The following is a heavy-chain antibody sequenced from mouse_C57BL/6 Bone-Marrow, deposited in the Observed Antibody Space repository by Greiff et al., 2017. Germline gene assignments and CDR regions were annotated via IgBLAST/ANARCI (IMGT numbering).Heavy chain of an antibody. V-gene: IGHV1-82*01. Sequence: VQLQQSGPELVKPGASVKISCKASGYAFSSSWMNWVKQRPGKGLEWIGRIYPGDGDSNYNGKFKGKATLTADKSSSTAYMQLSSLTSEDSAVYFCARSRAWVAYWGQGTLVTVSA. CDR1: GYAFSSSW. J-gene: IGHJ3*01. CDR2: IYPGDGDS. CDR3: ARSRAWVAY.